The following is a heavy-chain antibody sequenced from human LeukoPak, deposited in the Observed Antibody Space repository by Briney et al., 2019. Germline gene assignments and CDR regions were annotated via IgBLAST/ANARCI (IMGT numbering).Heavy chain of an antibody. CDR1: GFTFSSYA. CDR2: ISGSGGST. J-gene: IGHJ4*02. Sequence: PGGSLRLSCAASGFTFSSYAMSWVRQAPGKGLEWVSAISGSGGSTYYADSVKGRFTISRDNSKNTLYLQMNSLRAEDTAVYYCAKIHPPTYYYDSSGYYGVDYWGQGTLVTVSS. D-gene: IGHD3-22*01. CDR3: AKIHPPTYYYDSSGYYGVDY. V-gene: IGHV3-23*01.